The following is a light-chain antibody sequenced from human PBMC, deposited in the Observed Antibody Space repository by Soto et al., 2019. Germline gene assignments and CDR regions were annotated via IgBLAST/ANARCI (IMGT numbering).Light chain of an antibody. V-gene: IGLV1-47*01. CDR2: RNN. J-gene: IGLJ3*02. CDR1: SSNIGSNY. Sequence: QSVLTQPPSASGTPGQRVTISCSGSSSNIGSNYVYWYQQLPGTAPNLLIYRNNQRPSGVPDRFSGSKSGTSASLAISGLRYEDEADYYCAAWDDSLSGWVFGGGTKLTVL. CDR3: AAWDDSLSGWV.